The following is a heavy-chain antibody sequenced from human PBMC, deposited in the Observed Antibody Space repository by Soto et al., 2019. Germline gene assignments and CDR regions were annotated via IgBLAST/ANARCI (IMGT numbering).Heavy chain of an antibody. CDR2: ISSTTNYI. J-gene: IGHJ4*02. Sequence: PGGSLRLSCAASGFTFTRYSMNWVRQAPGKGLEWVSSISSTTNYIYYGDSMKGRFTISRDKTKNSLYLEMNSLRAEDTAVYYCARESEDLTSNFDYWGQGTLVNVSS. V-gene: IGHV3-21*06. CDR1: GFTFTRYS. CDR3: ARESEDLTSNFDY.